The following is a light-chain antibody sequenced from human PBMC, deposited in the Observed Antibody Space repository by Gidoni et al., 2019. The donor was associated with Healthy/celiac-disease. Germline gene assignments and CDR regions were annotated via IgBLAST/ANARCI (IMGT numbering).Light chain of an antibody. CDR2: GAS. CDR1: QSVSSN. CDR3: QQYKTWPPWT. V-gene: IGKV3-15*01. Sequence: EIVMTQSPATVSVSPGERATISCRASQSVSSNLAWYQQKPGQAPRLLIFGASTRATGIPARFSGSVSGTEFTLTIISLQSEDFAVYYCQQYKTWPPWTFGQGTKVEIK. J-gene: IGKJ1*01.